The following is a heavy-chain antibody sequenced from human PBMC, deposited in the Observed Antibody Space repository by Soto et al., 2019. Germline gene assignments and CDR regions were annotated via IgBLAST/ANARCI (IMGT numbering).Heavy chain of an antibody. J-gene: IGHJ6*02. Sequence: PSETLSLTCAVYGGSFSGYYWSWIRQPPGKGLEWIGEINHSGSTNYNPSLKSRVTISVDTSKNQFSLKLSSVTAADTAVYYCARAGRFWSGYRKGSMDVWRQWTTVTACS. CDR1: GGSFSGYY. V-gene: IGHV4-34*01. CDR3: ARAGRFWSGYRKGSMDV. D-gene: IGHD3-3*01. CDR2: INHSGST.